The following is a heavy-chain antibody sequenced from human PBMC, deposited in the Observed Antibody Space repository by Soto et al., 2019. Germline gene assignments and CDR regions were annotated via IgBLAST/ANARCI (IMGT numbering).Heavy chain of an antibody. Sequence: PSETPSLTCTVSGGPISSYYWSWIRQPPGKGLEWIGYIYYSGSTNYNPSLKSRVTISVDTSKNQFSLKLSSVTAADSVVYYCARHVHRYYYYMDVWGKGTTVTVSS. V-gene: IGHV4-59*08. J-gene: IGHJ6*03. CDR3: ARHVHRYYYYMDV. CDR2: IYYSGST. CDR1: GGPISSYY.